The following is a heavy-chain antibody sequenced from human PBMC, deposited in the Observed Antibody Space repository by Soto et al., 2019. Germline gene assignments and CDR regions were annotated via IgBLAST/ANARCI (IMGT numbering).Heavy chain of an antibody. J-gene: IGHJ4*02. CDR1: GFTFSSYA. V-gene: IGHV3-23*01. Sequence: EVQLLESGGGLVQPGGPLRLSCAASGFTFSSYAMRWVRQAPGKGLEWVSAVSGSGGSTYYADSVKGRFTISRDNSKNTLYLQMNSLRAEDTAVYYCARRGPGTYFDYWGQGTLVTVSS. D-gene: IGHD6-13*01. CDR3: ARRGPGTYFDY. CDR2: VSGSGGST.